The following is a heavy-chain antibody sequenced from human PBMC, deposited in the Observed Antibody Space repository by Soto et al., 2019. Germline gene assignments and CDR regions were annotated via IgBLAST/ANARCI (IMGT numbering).Heavy chain of an antibody. CDR1: GFSFSSQW. Sequence: EVQPVESGGGLVQPGGSLRLSCAASGFSFSSQWRYWFRQSPGKGPVWVSYINNDGSRIGYADFVKGRFTISRDNAKNTLYLQMNSLRVEDTAVYYCVKDIRWGRGPRVTVSS. CDR2: INNDGSRI. CDR3: VKDIR. V-gene: IGHV3-74*01. J-gene: IGHJ4*02.